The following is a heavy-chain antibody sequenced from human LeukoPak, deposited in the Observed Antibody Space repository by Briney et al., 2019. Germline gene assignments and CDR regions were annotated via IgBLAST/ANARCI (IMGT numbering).Heavy chain of an antibody. CDR2: ITYSGSI. CDR1: GGSFSGKY. V-gene: IGHV4-34*01. CDR3: ARDLMT. J-gene: IGHJ4*02. Sequence: PSETLSLTCAVSGGSFSGKYRTWIRQPPGKGLEWIGEITYSGSIYYNPSLKSRVTISVDTSKNQFSLKLNSVTAADTAVYYCARDLMTWGQGTLVTVSS.